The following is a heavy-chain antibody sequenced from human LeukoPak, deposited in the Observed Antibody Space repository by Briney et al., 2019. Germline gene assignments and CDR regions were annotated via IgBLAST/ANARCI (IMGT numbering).Heavy chain of an antibody. Sequence: GGSLRLSCAASGFTFDDYAMHWVRQAPGKGLEWVSGISWNSGSIGYADSVKGRFTISRDNAKNSLYLQMNSLRAEDTALYYCAKATEVLLWFGELLSPAPFDYWGQGTLVTVSS. D-gene: IGHD3-10*01. V-gene: IGHV3-9*01. CDR1: GFTFDDYA. J-gene: IGHJ4*02. CDR2: ISWNSGSI. CDR3: AKATEVLLWFGELLSPAPFDY.